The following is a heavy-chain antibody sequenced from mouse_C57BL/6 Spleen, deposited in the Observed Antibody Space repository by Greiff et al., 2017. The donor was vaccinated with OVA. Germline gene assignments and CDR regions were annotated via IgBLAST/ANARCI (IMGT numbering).Heavy chain of an antibody. CDR1: GYSITSGYY. CDR3: ARGGLPPWFAY. D-gene: IGHD3-1*01. J-gene: IGHJ3*01. V-gene: IGHV3-6*01. CDR2: ISYDGSN. Sequence: EVKLVESGPGLVKPSQSLSLTCSVTGYSITSGYYWNWIRQFPGNKLEWMGYISYDGSNNYNPSLKNRISITRDTSKNQFFLKLNSVTTEDTATYYCARGGLPPWFAYWGQGTLVTVSA.